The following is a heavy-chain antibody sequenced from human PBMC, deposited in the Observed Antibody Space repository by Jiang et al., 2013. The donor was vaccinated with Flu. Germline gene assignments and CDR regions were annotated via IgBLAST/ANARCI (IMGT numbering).Heavy chain of an antibody. V-gene: IGHV1-69*01. J-gene: IGHJ6*02. CDR2: IIPLFGVT. Sequence: VQLVESGAEVKKPGSSVTVSCKASGVTFSSYAITWVRQAPGQGLEWMGGIIPLFGVTKYAQNFQGRVTITADGSSNMVYMELSSLRPEDTAVYYCARSECDHDCYSFDSYYHYGMDVWGQGTTVIVSS. CDR1: GVTFSSYA. CDR3: ARSECDHDCYSFDSYYHYGMDV. D-gene: IGHD2-15*01.